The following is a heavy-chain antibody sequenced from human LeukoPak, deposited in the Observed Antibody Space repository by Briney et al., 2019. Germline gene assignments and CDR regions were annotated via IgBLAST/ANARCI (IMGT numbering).Heavy chain of an antibody. CDR1: GFTFSSYA. V-gene: IGHV3-30-3*01. D-gene: IGHD4/OR15-4a*01. CDR2: ISYDAYNK. Sequence: GGSLRLSCAASGFTFSSYAFHWVRQAPGKGLEWAAVISYDAYNKYYADSVKGRFTISRDNSKNTLFLQMNSLRVEDTAVYYCARDFSGASRIDYWGQGTLVTVSS. J-gene: IGHJ4*02. CDR3: ARDFSGASRIDY.